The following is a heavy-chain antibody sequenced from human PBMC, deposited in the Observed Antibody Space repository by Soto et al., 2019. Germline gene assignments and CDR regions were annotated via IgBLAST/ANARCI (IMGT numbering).Heavy chain of an antibody. CDR3: ARDQARDSYSSSWYGLGTRYYYYYGMDV. V-gene: IGHV3-30-3*01. CDR1: GFTFSSYA. CDR2: ISYDGSNK. Sequence: GGSLRLSCAASGFTFSSYAMHWVRQAPGKGLEWVAVISYDGSNKYYADSVKGRFTISRDNSKNTLYLQMSSLRAEDTAVYYWARDQARDSYSSSWYGLGTRYYYYYGMDVWGQGTTVTVSS. D-gene: IGHD6-13*01. J-gene: IGHJ6*02.